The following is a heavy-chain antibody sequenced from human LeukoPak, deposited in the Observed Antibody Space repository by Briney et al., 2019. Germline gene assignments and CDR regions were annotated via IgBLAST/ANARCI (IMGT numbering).Heavy chain of an antibody. Sequence: GASVKVSCKASGYTFTGYYMHWVRQAPGQGLEWMGWINPNSGGTNYAQKFQGRVTMTRDTSISTAYMELSRLRSDDTAVYYCARGPMIVVDSTNWFDPWGQGTLVTVSS. D-gene: IGHD3-22*01. V-gene: IGHV1-2*02. CDR1: GYTFTGYY. CDR2: INPNSGGT. J-gene: IGHJ5*02. CDR3: ARGPMIVVDSTNWFDP.